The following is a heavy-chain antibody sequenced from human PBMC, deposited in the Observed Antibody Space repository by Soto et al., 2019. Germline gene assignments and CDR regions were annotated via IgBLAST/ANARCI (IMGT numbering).Heavy chain of an antibody. D-gene: IGHD3-3*01. Sequence: PSETLSLTCAVYGGSFSGYYWSWIRQPPGKGLEWIGEINHSGSTNYNPSLKSRVTISVDTSKNQFSLKLSSVTAADTAVYYCARGGRRITIFGVVHARYYYGMDVWGQGTTVTVSS. CDR3: ARGGRRITIFGVVHARYYYGMDV. J-gene: IGHJ6*02. CDR2: INHSGST. CDR1: GGSFSGYY. V-gene: IGHV4-34*01.